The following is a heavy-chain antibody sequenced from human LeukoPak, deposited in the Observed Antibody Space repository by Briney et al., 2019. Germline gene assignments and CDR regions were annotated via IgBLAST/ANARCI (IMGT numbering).Heavy chain of an antibody. J-gene: IGHJ4*02. V-gene: IGHV1-2*02. CDR1: GYTFTGYY. Sequence: ASVKVSCRASGYTFTGYYMHWVRQAPGQGLEWMGWINPNSGGTNYAQKFQGRVTMTRDTSISTAYMELSRLRSDDTAVYYCARDQLLWAGYFDYWGQGTLVTVSS. CDR2: INPNSGGT. CDR3: ARDQLLWAGYFDY. D-gene: IGHD2-2*01.